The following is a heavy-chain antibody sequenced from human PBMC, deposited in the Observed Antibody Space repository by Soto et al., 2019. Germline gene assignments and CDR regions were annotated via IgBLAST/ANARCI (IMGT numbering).Heavy chain of an antibody. CDR3: AKNGDYDSGAYDL. V-gene: IGHV3-23*01. D-gene: IGHD4-17*01. CDR1: GFTFSNYA. J-gene: IGHJ3*01. Sequence: EVQLLESGGGLVQPGGSLRLACVASGFTFSNYAMIWVRQAPGKGLEWVSTISGSGVTTYFADSVKGRFTISRDNSENTVYLQMSRLRAEDTALYYCAKNGDYDSGAYDLWGQGTVVTVS. CDR2: ISGSGVTT.